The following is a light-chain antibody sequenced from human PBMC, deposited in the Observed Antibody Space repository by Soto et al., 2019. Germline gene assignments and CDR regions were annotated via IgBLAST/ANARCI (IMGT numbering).Light chain of an antibody. CDR1: QSVSAW. V-gene: IGKV1-5*03. Sequence: DIPMTQSPSTLSAAEGDRVTITCRASQSVSAWLAWYQQKPGKAPKLLIYKASTLETGVPSRFSGSGYGAEFTLTISSLQPDVLGTYYCQQYRSYPWTFGQGTKVEIK. J-gene: IGKJ1*01. CDR2: KAS. CDR3: QQYRSYPWT.